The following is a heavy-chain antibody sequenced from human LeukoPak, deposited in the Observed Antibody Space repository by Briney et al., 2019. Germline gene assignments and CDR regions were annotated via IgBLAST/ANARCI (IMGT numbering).Heavy chain of an antibody. D-gene: IGHD3-10*01. CDR1: GFTFSSYS. V-gene: IGHV3-21*01. CDR2: ISSSSNYI. Sequence: GGSLRLSCAASGFTFSSYSMNWVRQAPGKGLEFASYISSSSNYINYADSVKGRFTISRDNAKNSLYLQMNSLRAEDTAVYYCARDESLVRGAAFDYWGQGTLVTVSS. J-gene: IGHJ4*02. CDR3: ARDESLVRGAAFDY.